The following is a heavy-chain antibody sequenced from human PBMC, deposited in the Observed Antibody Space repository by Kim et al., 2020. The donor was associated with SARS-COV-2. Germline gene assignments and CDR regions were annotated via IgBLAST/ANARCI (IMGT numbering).Heavy chain of an antibody. CDR1: GFSFSSYE. V-gene: IGHV3-48*03. CDR3: ARDRQNYDFWSGYYVGECYYFGMDV. D-gene: IGHD3-3*01. Sequence: GGSLRLSCAASGFSFSSYEMNWVRQAPGKGLEWVSYISSSGSTIYYADSVKGRFTISRDNAKNTLYLQMNSLRAEDTAVYYCARDRQNYDFWSGYYVGECYYFGMDVRGERTTVTVSS. J-gene: IGHJ6*04. CDR2: ISSSGSTI.